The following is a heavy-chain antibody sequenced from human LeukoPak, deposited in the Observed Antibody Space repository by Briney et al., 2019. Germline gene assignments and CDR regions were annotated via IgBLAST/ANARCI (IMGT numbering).Heavy chain of an antibody. Sequence: ASVKVSCKASGYTFTSYDINWVRQATGQGLEWMGWMNPNSGGTKYAQKFQYRVTMTRDTSISTAYMELSRLRSDDTAVYFCAREGAYGDYAFDYWGQGTLVTASS. J-gene: IGHJ4*02. D-gene: IGHD4-17*01. CDR1: GYTFTSYD. CDR3: AREGAYGDYAFDY. V-gene: IGHV1-2*02. CDR2: MNPNSGGT.